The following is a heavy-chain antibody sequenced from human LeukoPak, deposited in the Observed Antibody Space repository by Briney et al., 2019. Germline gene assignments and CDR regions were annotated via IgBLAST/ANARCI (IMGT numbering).Heavy chain of an antibody. J-gene: IGHJ6*03. Sequence: PGGSLRLSCAASGFTFSSYWMSWVRQAPGKGLEWVANIKQDGSEKYYVDSVKGRFTISRDNAKNSLCLQMNSLRAEDTAVYYCAREALPPWDFWSGYYHNYYMDVWGKGTTVTVSS. D-gene: IGHD3-3*01. CDR1: GFTFSSYW. V-gene: IGHV3-7*01. CDR3: AREALPPWDFWSGYYHNYYMDV. CDR2: IKQDGSEK.